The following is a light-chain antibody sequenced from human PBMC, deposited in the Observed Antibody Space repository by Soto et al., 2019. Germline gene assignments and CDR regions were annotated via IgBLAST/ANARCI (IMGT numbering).Light chain of an antibody. Sequence: DIQMTQSPSTLSASVGDRVTITCRASQTISNWLAWYQQKPGKAPKVLIFDASTLDGGVPSRFSDRRSGTDFTLTISSLQPSDFATYYCQQYNTYPLTFGGGTKVDIK. V-gene: IGKV1-5*01. CDR2: DAS. CDR1: QTISNW. CDR3: QQYNTYPLT. J-gene: IGKJ4*01.